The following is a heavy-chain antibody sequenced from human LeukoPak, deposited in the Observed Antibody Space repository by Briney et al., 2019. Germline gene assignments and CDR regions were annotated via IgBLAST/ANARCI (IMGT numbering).Heavy chain of an antibody. Sequence: PSQTLSLTCTVSGGSISSGGYCWSWIRQHPGKGLEWIGYIYYSGSTYYNPSLKSRVTISVDTSKNQFSLKLSSVPAADTAVYYCARDGSRYYYDGSGYLAAFDIWGQGTMVTVSS. D-gene: IGHD3-22*01. CDR2: IYYSGST. CDR3: ARDGSRYYYDGSGYLAAFDI. V-gene: IGHV4-31*03. J-gene: IGHJ3*02. CDR1: GGSISSGGYC.